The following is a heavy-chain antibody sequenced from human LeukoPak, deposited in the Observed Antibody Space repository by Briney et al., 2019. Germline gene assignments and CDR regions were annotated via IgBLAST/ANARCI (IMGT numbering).Heavy chain of an antibody. CDR3: LAGYYYYYMDV. Sequence: GGSLRLSCAASGFSFSNYWLHWVRQAPGKGRVWGARINTHGSSTNYADSVKGRFTISRDNAKNTLYLQMTSLSAEDTAVYYALAGYYYYYMDVWGKGTTVTVSS. CDR1: GFSFSNYW. V-gene: IGHV3-74*01. CDR2: INTHGSST. D-gene: IGHD6-13*01. J-gene: IGHJ6*03.